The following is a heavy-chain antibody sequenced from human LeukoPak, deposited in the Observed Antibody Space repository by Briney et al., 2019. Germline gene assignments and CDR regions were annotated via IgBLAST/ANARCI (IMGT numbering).Heavy chain of an antibody. V-gene: IGHV3-21*01. CDR1: GFTFSSYS. J-gene: IGHJ3*02. CDR2: ISSSSSYI. Sequence: GGSLRLSCAASGFTFSSYSMNWVRQAPGKGLEWVSSISSSSSYIYYADSVKGRFTISRDNAKNSLYLQMNSLRAEDTAVYYCAREALDDAFDIWGQGTMVTVSS. CDR3: AREALDDAFDI. D-gene: IGHD1-1*01.